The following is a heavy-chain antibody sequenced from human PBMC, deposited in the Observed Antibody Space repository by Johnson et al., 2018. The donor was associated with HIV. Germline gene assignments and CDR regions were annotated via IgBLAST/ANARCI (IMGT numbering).Heavy chain of an antibody. J-gene: IGHJ3*02. CDR3: ARDGQWGSTTWYSAFDI. CDR1: GFTFSSYT. CDR2: ISTNGGRT. D-gene: IGHD6-13*01. V-gene: IGHV3-64*01. Sequence: VQLVESGGILVQPGGSLRLSCAASGFTFSSYTMHWVRQAPGKGLEYVSSISTNGGRTHYANSVKGRFTISRDNSKNTRYLQMGSLRAEDMAVYYCARDGQWGSTTWYSAFDIWGQGTMVTVSS.